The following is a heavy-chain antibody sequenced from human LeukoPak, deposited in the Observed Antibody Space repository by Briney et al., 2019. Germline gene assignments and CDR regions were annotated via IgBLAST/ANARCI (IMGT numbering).Heavy chain of an antibody. CDR3: ARVRGGIAARRGLNWFDP. V-gene: IGHV4-39*01. Sequence: PSETPSLTCTVSGGSISSSSYYWGWIRQPPGKGLEWIGNIYYSGSTYYNPSLKSRVTISVDTSKNQFSLKLSSVTAADTAVYYCARVRGGIAARRGLNWFDPWGQGTLVTVSS. J-gene: IGHJ5*02. D-gene: IGHD6-6*01. CDR2: IYYSGST. CDR1: GGSISSSSYY.